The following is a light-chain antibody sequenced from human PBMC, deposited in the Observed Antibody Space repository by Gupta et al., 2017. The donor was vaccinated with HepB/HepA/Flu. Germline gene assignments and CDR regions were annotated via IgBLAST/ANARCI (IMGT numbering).Light chain of an antibody. V-gene: IGKV3-20*01. CDR2: AAS. J-gene: IGKJ3*01. CDR3: QQYGSSPGT. CDR1: QSVNNSY. Sequence: IVLTPSPGTLSFSHEERATLSCRASQSVNNSYLAWYQQKPGQAPRLLIYAASGRATGIPDRFSGSGSGTDFTLTISRLEPDDSAVYYCQQYGSSPGTFGPGTKVDIK.